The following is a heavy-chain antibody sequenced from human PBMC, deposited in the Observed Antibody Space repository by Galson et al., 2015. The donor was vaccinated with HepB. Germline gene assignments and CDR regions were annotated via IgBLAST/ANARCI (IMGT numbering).Heavy chain of an antibody. Sequence: SVKVSCKASGGTFSSYAISWVRQTPGQGLEWMGGIIPIFGTANYAQKFQGRVTITADESTSTAYMELSSLRSEDTAVYYCASDSSSNPARPFDPWGQGTLVTVSS. CDR3: ASDSSSNPARPFDP. CDR1: GGTFSSYA. V-gene: IGHV1-69*13. D-gene: IGHD6-13*01. CDR2: IIPIFGTA. J-gene: IGHJ5*02.